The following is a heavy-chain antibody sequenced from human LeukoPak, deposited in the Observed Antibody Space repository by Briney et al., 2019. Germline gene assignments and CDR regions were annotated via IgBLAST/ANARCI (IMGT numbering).Heavy chain of an antibody. V-gene: IGHV5-10-1*01. CDR3: ARHLYGSVTYNVDY. J-gene: IGHJ4*02. D-gene: IGHD3-10*01. CDR2: IDPSDSYT. CDR1: GYSFTTYW. Sequence: KHGESLKISCKGSGYSFTTYWITWVRQMPGKGLEWVGTIDPSDSYTNYSPSFQGHVSISVDKSISTAYLQWSSLKASDTAMYYCARHLYGSVTYNVDYWGQGTLVTVSS.